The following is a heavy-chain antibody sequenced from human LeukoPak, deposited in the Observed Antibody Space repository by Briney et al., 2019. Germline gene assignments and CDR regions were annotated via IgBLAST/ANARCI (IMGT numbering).Heavy chain of an antibody. D-gene: IGHD5-12*01. CDR1: GNTFTSYA. Sequence: ASVKVSCKASGNTFTSYAMHWVRQAPGQRLEWMGWINAGNGNTKYSQKFQGRVTITRDTSVSTAYMELSSLRSEDTAVYYCARGPGYSGYDYWFDPWGQGTLVTVSS. J-gene: IGHJ5*02. CDR2: INAGNGNT. V-gene: IGHV1-3*01. CDR3: ARGPGYSGYDYWFDP.